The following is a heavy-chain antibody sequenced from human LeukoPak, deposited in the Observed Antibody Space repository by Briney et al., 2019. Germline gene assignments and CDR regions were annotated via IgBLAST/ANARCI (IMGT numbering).Heavy chain of an antibody. Sequence: PGGSLRLSCAASGFTFSSYAMSWVRQAPGKGLEWVAVISYDGSNKYYGDSVKGRFTISRDNSKNTLYLQMNSLRAEDTAVYYCAKDRSSSWTFDYWGQGTLVTVSS. CDR2: ISYDGSNK. CDR3: AKDRSSSWTFDY. V-gene: IGHV3-30*18. D-gene: IGHD6-13*01. CDR1: GFTFSSYA. J-gene: IGHJ4*02.